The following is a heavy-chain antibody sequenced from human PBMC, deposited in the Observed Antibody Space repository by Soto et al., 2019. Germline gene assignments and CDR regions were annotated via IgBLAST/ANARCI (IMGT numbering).Heavy chain of an antibody. V-gene: IGHV1-2*02. Sequence: ASVKGSCKASGYTFTGYYMHWGRQAPGQGLEWMGWINPNSGGTNYAQKFQGSVTMTRDTSISTAYMELSRLRSDDTAVYYCARVMPAAIVHAFDIWGQGTMVTVSS. CDR3: ARVMPAAIVHAFDI. CDR2: INPNSGGT. J-gene: IGHJ3*02. D-gene: IGHD2-2*01. CDR1: GYTFTGYY.